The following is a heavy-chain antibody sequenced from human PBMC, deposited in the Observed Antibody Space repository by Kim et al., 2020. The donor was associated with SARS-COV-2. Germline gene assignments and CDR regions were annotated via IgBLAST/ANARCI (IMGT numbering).Heavy chain of an antibody. CDR3: ARGLGRYSSSWYPDSY. D-gene: IGHD6-13*01. J-gene: IGHJ4*02. Sequence: LKGRVTISVDTSKNQFSLKMSSVTAADTAVYYCARGLGRYSSSWYPDSYWGQGTLVTVSS. V-gene: IGHV4-34*01.